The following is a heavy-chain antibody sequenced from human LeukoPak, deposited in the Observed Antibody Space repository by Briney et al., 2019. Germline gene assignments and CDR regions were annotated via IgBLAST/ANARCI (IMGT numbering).Heavy chain of an antibody. V-gene: IGHV4-34*01. Sequence: SETLSLTCAVSGGPFSGYFWSWIRQSSGKGLEWIGEIHNSGTTNYNPSLNSRVTISEDPSKSQFYLNLSSATAADTAVYYCARRYYYNLGSFPFDFWGQGTLVTVSS. CDR1: GGPFSGYF. D-gene: IGHD3-10*01. CDR3: ARRYYYNLGSFPFDF. J-gene: IGHJ4*02. CDR2: IHNSGTT.